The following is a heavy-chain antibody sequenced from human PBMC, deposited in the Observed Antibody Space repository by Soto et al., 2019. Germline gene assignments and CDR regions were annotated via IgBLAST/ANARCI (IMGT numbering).Heavy chain of an antibody. V-gene: IGHV3-53*01. J-gene: IGHJ4*02. CDR3: AGYGGNSV. CDR2: IYNDGNT. D-gene: IGHD4-17*01. CDR1: GFPISTNQ. Sequence: EVQLVESRGGLTQPGGSLRLSCAVSGFPISTNQVTWVRQATGKGLQWVSAIYNDGNTYYADSVKGRFTISRDNSKNTVFLQMNSLGAEDTAVYYCAGYGGNSVWGQGTLVTVSS.